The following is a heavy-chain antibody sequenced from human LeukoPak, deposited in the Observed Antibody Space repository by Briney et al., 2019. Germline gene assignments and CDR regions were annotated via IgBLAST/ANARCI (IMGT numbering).Heavy chain of an antibody. CDR1: GFTFSTYG. J-gene: IGHJ3*02. V-gene: IGHV3-23*01. CDR2: ISGSGGST. CDR3: AKGLRDRYYDSSGYGGAFDI. Sequence: GGSLRLSCAASGFTFSTYGMSWFRQAPGKGLEWVSVISGSGGSTYYADSVKGRFTISRDNSKNTLYLQMNSLRAEDTAVYYCAKGLRDRYYDSSGYGGAFDIWGQGTMVTVSS. D-gene: IGHD3-22*01.